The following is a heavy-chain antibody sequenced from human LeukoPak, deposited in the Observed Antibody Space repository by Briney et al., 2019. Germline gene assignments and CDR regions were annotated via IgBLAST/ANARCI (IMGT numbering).Heavy chain of an antibody. D-gene: IGHD3-10*01. CDR3: ARDGAPLLWFGELLPTNPSQLDY. V-gene: IGHV3-21*01. Sequence: PGGSLRLSCAASGFTFSSYGMSWVRQAPGKGLEWVSAISGSGSSKYYADSVKGRFTISRDNAKNSLYLQMNSLRAEDTAVYYCARDGAPLLWFGELLPTNPSQLDYWGQGTLVTVSS. CDR1: GFTFSSYG. CDR2: ISGSGSSK. J-gene: IGHJ4*02.